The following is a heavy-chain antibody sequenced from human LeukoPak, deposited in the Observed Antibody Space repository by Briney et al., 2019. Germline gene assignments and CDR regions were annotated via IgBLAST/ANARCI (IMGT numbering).Heavy chain of an antibody. CDR2: IYYSGST. V-gene: IGHV4-59*08. J-gene: IGHJ6*02. Sequence: PSETLSLTCTVSGGSIGSYYWSWIRQPPGKGLEWIGYIYYSGSTNYNPSLKSRVTISVDTSKNQFSLKLSSVTAADTAVYYCARHLAEYSYATYYYYGMDVWGQGTTVTVSS. D-gene: IGHD5-18*01. CDR1: GGSIGSYY. CDR3: ARHLAEYSYATYYYYGMDV.